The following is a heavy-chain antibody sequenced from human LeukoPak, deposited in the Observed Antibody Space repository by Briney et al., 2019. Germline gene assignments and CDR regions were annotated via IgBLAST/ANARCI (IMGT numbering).Heavy chain of an antibody. D-gene: IGHD3-10*01. CDR1: GYTFTSYA. J-gene: IGHJ5*02. CDR3: ARGAYYYGSGSYYKANNWFDP. CDR2: INPNSGGT. Sequence: GASVKVSCKASGYTFTSYAMNWVRQAPGQGLEWMGWINPNSGGTNYAQKFQGRVTMTRDTSISIAYMELSRLRSDDTAVYYCARGAYYYGSGSYYKANNWFDPWGQGTLVTVSS. V-gene: IGHV1-2*02.